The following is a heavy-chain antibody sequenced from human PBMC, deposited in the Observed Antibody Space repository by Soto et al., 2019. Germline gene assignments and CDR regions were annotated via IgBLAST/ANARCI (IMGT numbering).Heavy chain of an antibody. CDR3: ARLSKKRGDFDY. CDR2: INHSGST. D-gene: IGHD1-1*01. Sequence: QVQLQQWGAGLLKPSETLSLTCAVYGGSFSGYYWSWIRQPPGKGLEWIGEINHSGSTNYNPSLKSRVIISVDTSKNQFSLKLSSVTAADTAVYYCARLSKKRGDFDYWGQGTLVTVSS. V-gene: IGHV4-34*01. CDR1: GGSFSGYY. J-gene: IGHJ4*02.